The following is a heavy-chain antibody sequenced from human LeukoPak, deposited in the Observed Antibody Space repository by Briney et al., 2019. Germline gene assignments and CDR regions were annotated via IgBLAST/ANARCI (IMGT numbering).Heavy chain of an antibody. D-gene: IGHD3-10*02. Sequence: SETLSLTCTVSGGSISSYYWSWIRQPAGKGLEWIGYIYYSGSTNYNPSLKSRVTISVDTSKNQFSLKLSSVTAADTAVYYCARVRRPMLTYFDYWGQGTLVTVSS. CDR1: GGSISSYY. V-gene: IGHV4-59*01. CDR2: IYYSGST. J-gene: IGHJ4*02. CDR3: ARVRRPMLTYFDY.